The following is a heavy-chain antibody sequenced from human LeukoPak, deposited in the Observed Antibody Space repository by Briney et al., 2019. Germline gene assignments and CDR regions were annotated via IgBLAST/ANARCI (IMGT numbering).Heavy chain of an antibody. CDR1: GFTVSSIY. Sequence: GGSLRLSCAASGFTVSSIYMIWVRQAPRKGLEWVSVIYSGGSTYYADSVKGRFTISRDNAKNTLYLQMNSLRAEDTAVYYCARGGIAVAGYFDYWGQGTLVTVSS. D-gene: IGHD6-19*01. J-gene: IGHJ4*02. V-gene: IGHV3-53*01. CDR2: IYSGGST. CDR3: ARGGIAVAGYFDY.